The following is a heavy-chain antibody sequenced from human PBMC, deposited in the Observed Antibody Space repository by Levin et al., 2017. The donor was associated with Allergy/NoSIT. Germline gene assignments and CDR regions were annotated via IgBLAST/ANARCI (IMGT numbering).Heavy chain of an antibody. D-gene: IGHD2-2*03. V-gene: IGHV4-31*03. CDR1: GGSISGGGYH. Sequence: SETLSLTCTVSGGSISGGGYHWTWIRQHPEKGLEWIGYIYYSGSTFYNPSLKSRLMISVDTSKNQFSLNVSSVTAADTAAYYCAREDGSTFDFWGQGALVTVAS. CDR3: AREDGSTFDF. CDR2: IYYSGST. J-gene: IGHJ4*02.